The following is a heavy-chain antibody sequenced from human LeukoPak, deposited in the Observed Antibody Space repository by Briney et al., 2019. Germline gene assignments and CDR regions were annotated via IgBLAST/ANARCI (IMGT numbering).Heavy chain of an antibody. CDR2: IYHSGST. D-gene: IGHD2-2*02. CDR1: GGSISSGGYS. J-gene: IGHJ4*02. V-gene: IGHV4-30-2*01. CDR3: ARGRGRGYCSSTSCYNLTTPSY. Sequence: SQTLSLTCAVSGGSISSGGYSWSWIRQPPGKGLEWIGYIYHSGSTYYNPSLKSRVTISVDRSKNQFSLKLSSVTAADTAVYYCARGRGRGYCSSTSCYNLTTPSYWGQGTLVTVSS.